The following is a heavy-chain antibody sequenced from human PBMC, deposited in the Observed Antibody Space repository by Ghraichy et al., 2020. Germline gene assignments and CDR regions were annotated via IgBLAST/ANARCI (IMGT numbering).Heavy chain of an antibody. Sequence: SETLSLTCAVYGGSFSGYYWSWIRQPPGKGLEWIGEINHSGSTNYNPSLKSRVTISVDTSKNQFSLKLSSVTAADTAVYYCARGGSWFGELLQREVDFDYWGQGTLVTVSS. CDR2: INHSGST. V-gene: IGHV4-34*01. D-gene: IGHD3-10*01. CDR3: ARGGSWFGELLQREVDFDY. J-gene: IGHJ4*02. CDR1: GGSFSGYY.